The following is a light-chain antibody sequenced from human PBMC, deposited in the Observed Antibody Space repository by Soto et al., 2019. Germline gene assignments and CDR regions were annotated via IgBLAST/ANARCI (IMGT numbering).Light chain of an antibody. V-gene: IGKV3-20*01. CDR2: GAS. CDR1: QSVSSRY. CDR3: QQYGSSPPVT. J-gene: IGKJ4*01. Sequence: EIVLTQSPGTLSLSPGEGATLSCRASQSVSSRYLAWYQQKPGQAPRLLIYGASSRATGIPDRFSVSGSGTDFTLTITRLEPEDFAVYYCQQYGSSPPVTFGGGTKVQIK.